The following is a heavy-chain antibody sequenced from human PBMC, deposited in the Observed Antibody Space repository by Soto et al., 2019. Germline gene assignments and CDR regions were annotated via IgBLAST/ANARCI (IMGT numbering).Heavy chain of an antibody. V-gene: IGHV3-30-3*01. J-gene: IGHJ4*02. D-gene: IGHD5-12*01. CDR2: ISKDGDKK. Sequence: GGSLRLSCAASGFTFSNYGMHWVRQAPGKGLEWVAVISKDGDKKYYADSVKGRFTISRDNSKNTLYLQMNSLRPEGTAVHYCARECSVANPGYWGQGTQVTVSS. CDR1: GFTFSNYG. CDR3: ARECSVANPGY.